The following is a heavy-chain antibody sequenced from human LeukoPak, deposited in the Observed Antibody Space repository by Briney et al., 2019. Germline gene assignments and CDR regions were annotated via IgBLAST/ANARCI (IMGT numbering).Heavy chain of an antibody. D-gene: IGHD3-22*01. V-gene: IGHV3-23*01. CDR2: ISNSGRST. CDR1: GFAFNIQA. J-gene: IGHJ4*02. Sequence: GGSLRLSCSASGFAFNIQAMGWVRQAPGRGLEWVSEISNSGRSTYYADSVKGRFTISRDTIRNTLYLQMNSLRAADTAVYYCAKDIPPYYYDSSGYYLENWGQGTLVTVSS. CDR3: AKDIPPYYYDSSGYYLEN.